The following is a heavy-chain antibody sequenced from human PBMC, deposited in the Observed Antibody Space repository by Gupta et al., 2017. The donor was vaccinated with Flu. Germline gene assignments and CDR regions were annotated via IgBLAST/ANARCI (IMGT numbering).Heavy chain of an antibody. Sequence: LEWVGRTRNKANSYTTEYAASVKGRFTISRDDSKNSLYLQMNSLKTEDTAVYYCAREGYRYLQAHYYYYMDVWGKGTTVTVSS. V-gene: IGHV3-72*01. CDR3: AREGYRYLQAHYYYYMDV. CDR2: TRNKANSYTT. J-gene: IGHJ6*03. D-gene: IGHD4-4*01.